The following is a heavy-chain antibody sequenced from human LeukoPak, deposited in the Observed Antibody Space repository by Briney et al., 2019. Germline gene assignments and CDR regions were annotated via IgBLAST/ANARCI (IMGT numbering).Heavy chain of an antibody. J-gene: IGHJ4*02. D-gene: IGHD6-6*01. CDR2: IYYSGST. V-gene: IGHV4-59*08. CDR3: VGSSPAFDY. CDR1: GGSISSYY. Sequence: SETLSLTCTVSGGSISSYYWSWIRQPPGKGLEWIGYIYYSGSTYYNPSLKSRVTISVDTSKNQFSLKLSSVTAADTAVYYCVGSSPAFDYWGQGTLVTVSS.